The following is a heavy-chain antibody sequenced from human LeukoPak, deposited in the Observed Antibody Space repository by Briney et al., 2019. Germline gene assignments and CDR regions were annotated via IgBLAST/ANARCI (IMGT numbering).Heavy chain of an antibody. J-gene: IGHJ6*03. CDR1: GGSISSGGYY. D-gene: IGHD3-10*01. CDR3: ARGPAPSQFALSYFYMDV. V-gene: IGHV4-30-2*01. Sequence: PSETLSLTCTVSGGSISSGGYYWSWIRQPPGKGLEWIGHIYHSGSTYYNPSLKSRVTISVDRSKNQFSLKLSSVTAAGTAVFYCARGPAPSQFALSYFYMDVWGKGTTVTLSS. CDR2: IYHSGST.